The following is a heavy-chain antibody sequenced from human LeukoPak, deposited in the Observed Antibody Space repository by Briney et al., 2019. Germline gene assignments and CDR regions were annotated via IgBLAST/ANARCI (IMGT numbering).Heavy chain of an antibody. Sequence: GGSLRLSCSASGFTFSSHWMNWVSQARGRGLEWVAIINKDGSEKNYVGSVKGRFTISRDNAKNSLYLQMNSLRAEDTAMYYCARSNSGPDYWGQGTLVIVPS. CDR1: GFTFSSHW. CDR3: ARSNSGPDY. CDR2: INKDGSEK. V-gene: IGHV3-7*01. D-gene: IGHD4-23*01. J-gene: IGHJ4*02.